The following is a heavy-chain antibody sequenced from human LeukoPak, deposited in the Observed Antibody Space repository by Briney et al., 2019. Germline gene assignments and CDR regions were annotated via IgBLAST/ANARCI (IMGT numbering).Heavy chain of an antibody. CDR3: ARPGGGGDWYFDL. CDR2: ISGSGSST. D-gene: IGHD3-10*01. Sequence: PGGSLRLSCAASGFAFSTYAMTWVRQGPGKGLEWVSAISGSGSSTFYADSVKGRFTISRDNSKNTLYLQMNSLRAEDTAVYYCARPGGGGDWYFDLWGRGTLVTVSS. V-gene: IGHV3-23*01. CDR1: GFAFSTYA. J-gene: IGHJ2*01.